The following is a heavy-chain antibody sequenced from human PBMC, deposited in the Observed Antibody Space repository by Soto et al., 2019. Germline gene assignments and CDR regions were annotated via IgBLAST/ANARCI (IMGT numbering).Heavy chain of an antibody. J-gene: IGHJ5*02. D-gene: IGHD1-26*01. Sequence: GGSLRLSCAASRFTFDDYAMHWVRQAPGKGLEWVSGISWNSASKGYADSVKGRFTISRDNAKNSLFLQMNSLRADDTALYYCTKGPHSDLKSFYGWFDPWGQGTLVTVSS. CDR1: RFTFDDYA. CDR3: TKGPHSDLKSFYGWFDP. CDR2: ISWNSASK. V-gene: IGHV3-9*01.